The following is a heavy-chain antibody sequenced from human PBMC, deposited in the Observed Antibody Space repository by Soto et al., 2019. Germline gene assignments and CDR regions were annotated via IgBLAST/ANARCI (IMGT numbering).Heavy chain of an antibody. CDR3: VRGADRYKCGF. V-gene: IGHV4-31*03. J-gene: IGHJ4*02. CDR2: VHYSGTI. D-gene: IGHD2-21*02. Sequence: QVQVQESGPGLVKPSQTLSLTCTVSGDSIINRIYYWTWIRQHPGKGLEWIGHVHYSGTIYYNPSLTSRVTMSVDTSKNQVSLELSSVTVADTAVYYCVRGADRYKCGFWGQGTLVTVSS. CDR1: GDSIINRIYY.